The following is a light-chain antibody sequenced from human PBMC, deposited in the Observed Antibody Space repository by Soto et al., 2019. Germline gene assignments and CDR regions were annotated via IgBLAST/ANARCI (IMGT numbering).Light chain of an antibody. Sequence: DIQMTQSPPALSASVGDRVTITCRASQSISASLAWYQQKPGKVPKLLIYAASTLLPGVPVRFSGTGTGTDFTLTISSLQPEDFATYFCQKYDSAPRTFGQGTKVEVK. CDR3: QKYDSAPRT. CDR1: QSISAS. V-gene: IGKV1-27*01. CDR2: AAS. J-gene: IGKJ1*01.